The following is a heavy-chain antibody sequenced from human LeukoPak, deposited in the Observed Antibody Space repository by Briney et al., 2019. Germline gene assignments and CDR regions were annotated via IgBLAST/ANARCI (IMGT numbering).Heavy chain of an antibody. D-gene: IGHD4-23*01. CDR1: VYTLPELS. CDR2: FDSEDGET. J-gene: IGHJ3*02. CDR3: ATVALDGGYSIAFDI. V-gene: IGHV1-24*01. Sequence: ASVTVSLKFSVYTLPELSRHWVRPAPAKGLEWLGGFDSEDGETIYAQKFQGRVTMTEDTSTDTAYMELSSLRSEDTAVYYCATVALDGGYSIAFDIWGQGTMVTVSS.